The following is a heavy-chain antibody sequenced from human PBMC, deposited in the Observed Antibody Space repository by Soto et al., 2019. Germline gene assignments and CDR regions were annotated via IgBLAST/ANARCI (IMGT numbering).Heavy chain of an antibody. D-gene: IGHD6-19*01. J-gene: IGHJ5*02. CDR1: GFTFSSYA. V-gene: IGHV3-30-3*01. CDR2: ISYDGSNK. Sequence: QVQLVESGGGVVQPGRSLRLSCAASGFTFSSYAMHWVRQAPGKGLEWVAVISYDGSNKYYADSVKGRFTISRDNSKNTLYLQMNSLRAEDTAVYYCARDSGSGWQPFSWFDPWGQGTLVTVSS. CDR3: ARDSGSGWQPFSWFDP.